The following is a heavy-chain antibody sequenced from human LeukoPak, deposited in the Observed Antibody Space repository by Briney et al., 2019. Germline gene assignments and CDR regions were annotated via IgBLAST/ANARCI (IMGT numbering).Heavy chain of an antibody. CDR2: IYYSGNT. CDR1: SGSISNYY. J-gene: IGHJ5*02. CDR3: ARAGGFTLIRGAVNNWFDP. Sequence: SETLSLTCTVSSGSISNYYWSWIWQPPGKGLEWIGYIYYSGNTNYNPSLKSRVTISVDTSKNQFSLKLSSVTAADTAVYYCARAGGFTLIRGAVNNWFDPWGQGTLLTVSS. V-gene: IGHV4-59*12. D-gene: IGHD3-10*01.